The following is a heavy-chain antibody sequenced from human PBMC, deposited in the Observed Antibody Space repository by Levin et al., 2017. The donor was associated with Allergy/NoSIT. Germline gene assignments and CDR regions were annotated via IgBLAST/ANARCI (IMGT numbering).Heavy chain of an antibody. J-gene: IGHJ4*02. CDR2: INHSGST. V-gene: IGHV4-34*01. Sequence: SETLSLTCAVYGGSFSGYYWSWIRQPPGKGLEWIGEINHSGSTNYNPSLKSRVTISVDTSKNQFSLKLSSVTAADTAVYYCARWRRAYDQRWLQFYNDYWGQGTLVTVSS. CDR3: ARWRRAYDQRWLQFYNDY. CDR1: GGSFSGYY. D-gene: IGHD5-24*01.